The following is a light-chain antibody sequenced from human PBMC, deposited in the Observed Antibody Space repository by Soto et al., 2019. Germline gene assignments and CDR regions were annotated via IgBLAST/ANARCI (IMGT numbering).Light chain of an antibody. CDR1: SSDVGGYNF. CDR3: SSYAGNRHFYV. J-gene: IGLJ1*01. V-gene: IGLV2-8*01. Sequence: QSALTQPPSASGSPGQSVTISCTGTSSDVGGYNFVSWYQQHPGKAPKLMIYEVSKRPSGIPDRFSGSKSGNTASLTVSGLQAEDEADYYCSSYAGNRHFYVFGTGTKVT. CDR2: EVS.